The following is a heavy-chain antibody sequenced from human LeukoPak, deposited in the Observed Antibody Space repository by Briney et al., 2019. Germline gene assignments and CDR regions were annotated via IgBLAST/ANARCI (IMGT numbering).Heavy chain of an antibody. CDR1: GYTFSSYG. J-gene: IGHJ3*02. CDR2: SSAYNGNT. CDR3: ARLRYYDSSGYYLDAFDI. D-gene: IGHD3-22*01. V-gene: IGHV1-18*01. Sequence: ASVKLSCTASGYTFSSYGISWVRQAPGQWLEWMGWSSAYNGNTNYAQKPQGRGTMTTDTSTSTPYMVLRSLRSDDTAVYYCARLRYYDSSGYYLDAFDIWGQGTMVTVSS.